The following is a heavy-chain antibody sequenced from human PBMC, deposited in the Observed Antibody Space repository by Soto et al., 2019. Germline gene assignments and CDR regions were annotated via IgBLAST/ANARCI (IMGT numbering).Heavy chain of an antibody. CDR1: GFTFRSYS. CDR2: ISSSSSYI. V-gene: IGHV3-21*01. CDR3: ARVEDRNYYYYGMDV. Sequence: GGSLRLSCAASGFTFRSYSMNWVRQAPGKGLEWVSSISSSSSYIYYADSVKGRFTISRDNAKNSLYLQMNSLRAEDTAVYYCARVEDRNYYYYGMDVWGQGTTVTVSS. J-gene: IGHJ6*02.